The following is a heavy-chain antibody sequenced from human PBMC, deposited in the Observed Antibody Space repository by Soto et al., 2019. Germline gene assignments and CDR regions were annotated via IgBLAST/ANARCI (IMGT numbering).Heavy chain of an antibody. Sequence: GASVKVSCKVSGYTLTELSMHWVRQVPGKGLEWMGGFDPEDGETIYAQKFQGRVTMTEDTSTDTAYMELSSLRSEDTAVYYCATSYYDFWSGYHPFVSWFDPWGQGTLVTVSS. D-gene: IGHD3-3*01. CDR3: ATSYYDFWSGYHPFVSWFDP. CDR1: GYTLTELS. V-gene: IGHV1-24*01. CDR2: FDPEDGET. J-gene: IGHJ5*02.